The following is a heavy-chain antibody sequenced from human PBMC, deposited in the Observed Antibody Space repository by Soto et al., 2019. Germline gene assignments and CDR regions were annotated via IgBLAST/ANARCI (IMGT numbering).Heavy chain of an antibody. CDR1: GGSISSYY. CDR3: ARVIFGVVTPYYYYYMDF. CDR2: IYYSGST. V-gene: IGHV4-59*01. J-gene: IGHJ6*03. Sequence: PSETLSLTCTVSGGSISSYYWSWIRQPPGKGLEWIGYIYYSGSTNYNPSLKSRVTISVDTSKNQFSLKLSSVTAADTAVYYCARVIFGVVTPYYYYYMDFWGKGTTVTVSS. D-gene: IGHD3-3*01.